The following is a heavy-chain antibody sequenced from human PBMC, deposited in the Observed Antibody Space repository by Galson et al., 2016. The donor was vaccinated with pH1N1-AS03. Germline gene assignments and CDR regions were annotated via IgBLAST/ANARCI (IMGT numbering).Heavy chain of an antibody. V-gene: IGHV3-7*01. CDR2: TKQYGQGS. D-gene: IGHD7-27*01. J-gene: IGHJ4*02. Sequence: SLRLSCAASGFSFSTYWMNWVRQAPGKGLEWVATTKQYGQGSEYVDSVNGRFSVSRDNAKNLLYLQMNSLRVDDTAVYFCARENWGKYDFWGQGALVTVSS. CDR1: GFSFSTYW. CDR3: ARENWGKYDF.